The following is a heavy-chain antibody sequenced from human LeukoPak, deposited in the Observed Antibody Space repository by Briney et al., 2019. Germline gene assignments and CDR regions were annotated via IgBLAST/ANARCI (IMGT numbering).Heavy chain of an antibody. CDR3: TTSTLYFDAFDI. V-gene: IGHV3-73*01. CDR2: IRSKASNYAT. D-gene: IGHD2/OR15-2a*01. J-gene: IGHJ3*02. Sequence: GGSLRLSCVASGFTFSASTIHWVRQASGKGLEWVGRIRSKASNYATAYAASVKGRFTISRDDSKNTAYLQMNSLKTEDTAVYYCTTSTLYFDAFDIWGQGTMVTVSS. CDR1: GFTFSAST.